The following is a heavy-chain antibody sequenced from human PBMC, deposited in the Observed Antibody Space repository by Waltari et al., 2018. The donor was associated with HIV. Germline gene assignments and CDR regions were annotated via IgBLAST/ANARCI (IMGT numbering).Heavy chain of an antibody. CDR2: IYYTGRA. D-gene: IGHD1-26*01. Sequence: QLQLQESGPGLVKPSETLSLPCPVSGGSVRSSSYFWGWIRQPPGKGLEWVGRIYYTGRAYYNPSLKSRVTISVDTSKNQFSLKVTSVTAADTAVYYCARHALRVGAAYWNFDLWGRGTLVTVSS. J-gene: IGHJ2*01. CDR3: ARHALRVGAAYWNFDL. CDR1: GGSVRSSSYF. V-gene: IGHV4-39*01.